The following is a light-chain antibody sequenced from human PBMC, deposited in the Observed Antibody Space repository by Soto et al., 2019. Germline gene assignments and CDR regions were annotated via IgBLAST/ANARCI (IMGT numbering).Light chain of an antibody. CDR1: QSLSNNF. Sequence: EIVLTQSPATLSLSPGEGVALSCGASQSLSNNFLAWYQQKPGLAPRLLIFDASTRATSIPDRFSGSGSGTDFTLTISRLETEDFAVYYCHQFGASPTFGGGTKVEFK. V-gene: IGKV3D-20*01. CDR2: DAS. J-gene: IGKJ4*01. CDR3: HQFGASPT.